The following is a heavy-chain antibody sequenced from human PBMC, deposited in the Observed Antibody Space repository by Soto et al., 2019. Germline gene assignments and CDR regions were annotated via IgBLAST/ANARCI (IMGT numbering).Heavy chain of an antibody. CDR3: ARSNGGYYYYYGMDV. CDR1: GGSISSYY. Sequence: QVQLQESGPGLVKPSETLSLTCTVSGGSISSYYWSWIRQPPGKGLEWIGYIYYSGSTNYNPSLKSRVTISVDTSKNTFSLKLSSVTAADTAVYYCARSNGGYYYYYGMDVWGQGTTVTVSS. CDR2: IYYSGST. V-gene: IGHV4-59*01. D-gene: IGHD2-8*01. J-gene: IGHJ6*02.